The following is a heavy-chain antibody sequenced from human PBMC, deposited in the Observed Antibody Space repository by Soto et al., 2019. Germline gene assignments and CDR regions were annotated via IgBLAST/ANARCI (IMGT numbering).Heavy chain of an antibody. J-gene: IGHJ5*02. CDR1: GGSFSGYY. Sequence: PETLSLTCAVYGGSFSGYYWSWIRQPPGKGLEWIGEINHSGSTNYNPSLKSRVTISVDTSKNQFSLKLSSVTAADTAVYYCASAGVVAATHNWFDPWGQGTRVTVSS. D-gene: IGHD2-15*01. V-gene: IGHV4-34*01. CDR3: ASAGVVAATHNWFDP. CDR2: INHSGST.